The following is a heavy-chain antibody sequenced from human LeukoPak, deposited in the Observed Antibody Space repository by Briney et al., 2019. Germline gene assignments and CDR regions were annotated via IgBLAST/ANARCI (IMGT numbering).Heavy chain of an antibody. V-gene: IGHV1-2*02. Sequence: ASVKVSCKASGYTFTGYYMHWVRQAPGQGLEWMGWINPNSGGTNYAQKCQGRVTMTRDTSISTAYMELSRLRSDDTAVYYCARDDGWLMYNWFDPWGQGTLVTVSS. CDR1: GYTFTGYY. D-gene: IGHD5-12*01. J-gene: IGHJ5*02. CDR2: INPNSGGT. CDR3: ARDDGWLMYNWFDP.